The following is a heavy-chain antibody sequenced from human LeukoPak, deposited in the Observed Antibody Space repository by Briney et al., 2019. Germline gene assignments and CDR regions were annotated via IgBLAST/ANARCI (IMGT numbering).Heavy chain of an antibody. CDR3: AKEDDSSGYYPHFDY. D-gene: IGHD3-22*01. Sequence: GRSLRLSCAASGFTFDDYAMHWVRQAPGKGLEWVSVISWNSGSIGYADSVKGRFTISRDNAKNSLYLQMNSLRAEDMALYYCAKEDDSSGYYPHFDYWGQGTLVTVSS. CDR2: ISWNSGSI. J-gene: IGHJ4*02. V-gene: IGHV3-9*03. CDR1: GFTFDDYA.